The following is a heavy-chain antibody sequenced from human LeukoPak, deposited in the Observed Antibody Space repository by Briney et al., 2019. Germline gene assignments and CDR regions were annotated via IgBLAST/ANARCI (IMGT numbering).Heavy chain of an antibody. Sequence: GRSLRLFCAASGFIFRRYGIHWVRQARGKGLEGVAVIWFDGNNKYYADSVKGRFTISRDNSKNTLYLQMNSLRAEDTAVYYCARDRRTYGSGSYLTGFDYWGQGILVTVPS. D-gene: IGHD3-10*01. CDR1: GFIFRRYG. CDR2: IWFDGNNK. CDR3: ARDRRTYGSGSYLTGFDY. J-gene: IGHJ4*02. V-gene: IGHV3-33*01.